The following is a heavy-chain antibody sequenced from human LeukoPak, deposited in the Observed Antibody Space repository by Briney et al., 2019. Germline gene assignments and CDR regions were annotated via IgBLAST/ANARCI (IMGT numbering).Heavy chain of an antibody. J-gene: IGHJ4*02. CDR2: IWYDGSNK. D-gene: IGHD3-22*01. V-gene: IGHV3-33*01. CDR3: ATARDNYDRSGFSALEY. Sequence: GGSLTLSCAASGFTFSSYGMHCVRQAPGKGLEWVAVIWYDGSNKNYVDSVKGRFTISRDNSKNTLYLLMDSLRAEDTGVYYCATARDNYDRSGFSALEYWGQGTLVTVSS. CDR1: GFTFSSYG.